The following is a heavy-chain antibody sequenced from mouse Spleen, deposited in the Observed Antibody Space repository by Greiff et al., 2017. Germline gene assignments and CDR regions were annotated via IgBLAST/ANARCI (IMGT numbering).Heavy chain of an antibody. J-gene: IGHJ1*01. CDR3: TRWTTATVYFDV. D-gene: IGHD1-2*01. CDR1: GYTFTDYE. Sequence: QVQLQQSGAELVRPGASVTLSCKASGYTFTDYEMHWVKQTPVHGLEWIGAIDPETGGTAYNQKFKGKAILTADKSSSTAYMELRSLTSEDSAVYYCTRWTTATVYFDVWGAGTTVTVSS. V-gene: IGHV1-15*01. CDR2: IDPETGGT.